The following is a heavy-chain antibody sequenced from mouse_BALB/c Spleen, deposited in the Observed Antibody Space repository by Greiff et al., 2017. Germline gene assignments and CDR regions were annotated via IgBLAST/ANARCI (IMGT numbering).Heavy chain of an antibody. CDR3: ARHEGYYGSEFAY. CDR1: GFAFSSYD. J-gene: IGHJ3*01. Sequence: EVKLVESGGGLVKPGGSLKLSCAASGFAFSSYDMSWVRQTPEKRLEWVAYISSGGGSTYYPDTVKGRFTISRDNAKNTLYLQMSSLKSEDTAMYYCARHEGYYGSEFAYWGQGTLVTVSA. V-gene: IGHV5-12-1*01. CDR2: ISSGGGST. D-gene: IGHD1-1*01.